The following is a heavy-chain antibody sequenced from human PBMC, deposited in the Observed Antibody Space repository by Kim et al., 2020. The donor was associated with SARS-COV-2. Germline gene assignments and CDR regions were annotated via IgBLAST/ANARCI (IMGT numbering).Heavy chain of an antibody. J-gene: IGHJ4*02. D-gene: IGHD2-21*01. CDR3: ARHSAGYDGDKFDY. V-gene: IGHV3-74*01. Sequence: AESVKGRFTISRDNAKNTMYLQMNRLRAEDTAVYYCARHSAGYDGDKFDYWGQGTLVTVSS.